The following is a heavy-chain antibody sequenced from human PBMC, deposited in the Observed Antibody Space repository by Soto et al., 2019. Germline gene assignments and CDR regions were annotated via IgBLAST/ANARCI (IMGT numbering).Heavy chain of an antibody. D-gene: IGHD6-13*01. CDR2: IYSSGIT. J-gene: IGHJ4*02. Sequence: QVQLQESGQGLVKPSETLSLTCTVSGGSINSYHWNWIRQPAGKGLEWIGLIYSSGITNYNPSLKTRVTMSVDTSKNPFSLRLRSVTAADTAVYYCARDPGSSSWYGGFNYWGQGIQVTVSS. CDR3: ARDPGSSSWYGGFNY. V-gene: IGHV4-4*07. CDR1: GGSINSYH.